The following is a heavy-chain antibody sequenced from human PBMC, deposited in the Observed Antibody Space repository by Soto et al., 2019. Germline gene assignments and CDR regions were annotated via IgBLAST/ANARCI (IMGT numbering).Heavy chain of an antibody. J-gene: IGHJ6*02. D-gene: IGHD3-10*01. Sequence: GGSLRLSCAASGFTVSSNYMSWVRQAPGKGREWVSVIYSGGSTYYSDSVKGRFTISRDNSKNTLYLQMNSLRAEDTAVYYCARDLLWFGELLYYYGMDVWGQGTTVTVSS. CDR2: IYSGGST. CDR3: ARDLLWFGELLYYYGMDV. CDR1: GFTVSSNY. V-gene: IGHV3-66*01.